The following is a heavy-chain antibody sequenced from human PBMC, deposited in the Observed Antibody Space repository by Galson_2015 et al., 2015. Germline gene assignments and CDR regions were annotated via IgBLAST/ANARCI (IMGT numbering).Heavy chain of an antibody. J-gene: IGHJ4*02. CDR1: GFIFSNAW. D-gene: IGHD3-10*01. Sequence: SLRLSCAASGFIFSNAWMSWVRQAPGKGLEWVGRIKSKSVGGTTDYAAPVKGRFTVSRDDSKNMAYLQMNSPKPEDTAMYYCTTDFSDGWFGGWGQGTLVTVPS. V-gene: IGHV3-15*01. CDR2: IKSKSVGGTT. CDR3: TTDFSDGWFGG.